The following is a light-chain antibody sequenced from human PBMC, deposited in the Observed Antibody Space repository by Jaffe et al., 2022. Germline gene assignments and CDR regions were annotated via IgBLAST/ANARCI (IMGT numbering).Light chain of an antibody. CDR3: SSYTPARVV. J-gene: IGLJ2*01. V-gene: IGLV2-14*03. CDR2: DVS. Sequence: QSALTQPASVSGSPGQSITISCTGTSSDVGGYNYVSWYQQHPGKAPKLMIYDVSNRPSGVSNRFSGSKSGNTASLTISGLQAEDEADYYCSSYTPARVVFGGGTKLTVL. CDR1: SSDVGGYNY.